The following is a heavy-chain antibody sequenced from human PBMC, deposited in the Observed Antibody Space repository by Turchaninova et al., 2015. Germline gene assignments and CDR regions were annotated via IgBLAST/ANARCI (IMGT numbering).Heavy chain of an antibody. J-gene: IGHJ4*02. Sequence: QVQLQESGPGLVKPSETLSLTCTVSGGSVSSGSYFWSWIRQPPGKGLEWVGYIYYTGSTNYNPALKSRVTISVDTSKNQFSLKLNSVTAADTAVYYCARDTDYHDSSGVFDYWGQGTLVTVSS. CDR1: GGSVSSGSYF. CDR2: IYYTGST. V-gene: IGHV4-61*01. D-gene: IGHD3-22*01. CDR3: ARDTDYHDSSGVFDY.